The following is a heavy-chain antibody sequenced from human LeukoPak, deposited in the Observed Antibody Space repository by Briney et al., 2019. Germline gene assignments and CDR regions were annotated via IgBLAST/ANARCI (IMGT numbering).Heavy chain of an antibody. CDR2: ISAYNGYT. CDR3: ATSYYDILTGYRPLAY. Sequence: ASVKVSCKASGYTFTSFGISWVRQAPGQGLEWMGWISAYNGYTSYAQKFQGRVTMTEDTSTDTAYMELRSLRSEDTAVYYCATSYYDILTGYRPLAYWGQGTLVTVSS. CDR1: GYTFTSFG. D-gene: IGHD3-9*01. V-gene: IGHV1-18*01. J-gene: IGHJ4*02.